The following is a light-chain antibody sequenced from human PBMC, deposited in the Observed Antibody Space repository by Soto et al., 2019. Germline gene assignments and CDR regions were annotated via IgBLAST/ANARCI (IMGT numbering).Light chain of an antibody. CDR3: QQRSNGFT. V-gene: IGKV3-11*01. CDR1: QSVRTS. CDR2: DAS. Sequence: EVVLTQSPATLSLSPGERATLSCRASQSVRTSLVWYQQKPGQAPRLLIYDASKRATGVPARFSGSGSGTDFSLTISSLEPEDFAYYYCQQRSNGFTFGGGTKVEIK. J-gene: IGKJ4*01.